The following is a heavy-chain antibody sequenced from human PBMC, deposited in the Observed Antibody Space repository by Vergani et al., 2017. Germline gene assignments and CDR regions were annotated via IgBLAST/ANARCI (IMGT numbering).Heavy chain of an antibody. Sequence: QVQLVESGGGVVQPGGSLRLSCAASGFTFSSYGMHWVRQAPGKGLEWVAFIRYDGSNKYYADSVKGRFTISRDNSKNTLYLQMNRLRAEDTAVDYCATVPSYYGMDVWGQGTTVTVSS. D-gene: IGHD1-1*01. CDR3: ATVPSYYGMDV. CDR1: GFTFSSYG. J-gene: IGHJ6*02. CDR2: IRYDGSNK. V-gene: IGHV3-30*02.